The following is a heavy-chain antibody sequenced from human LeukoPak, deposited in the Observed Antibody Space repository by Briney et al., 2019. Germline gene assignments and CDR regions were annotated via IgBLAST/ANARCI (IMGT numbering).Heavy chain of an antibody. CDR3: AKDPSLLSSTPGREGY. J-gene: IGHJ4*02. D-gene: IGHD6-13*01. CDR1: GFTFKLYW. CDR2: INDDGSGT. V-gene: IGHV3-74*01. Sequence: GGSLRLSCAASGFTFKLYWMHWVRQVPGKGPVWVARINDDGSGTVYADSVKGRFTISRDDAKNMLFLQMNSLRAEDTAVYYCAKDPSLLSSTPGREGYWGQGTLVTVSS.